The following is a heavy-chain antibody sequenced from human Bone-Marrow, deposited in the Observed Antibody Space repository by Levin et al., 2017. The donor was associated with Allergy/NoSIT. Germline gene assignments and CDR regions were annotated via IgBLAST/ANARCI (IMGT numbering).Heavy chain of an antibody. CDR2: IYYSGST. D-gene: IGHD4-17*01. V-gene: IGHV4-59*01. J-gene: IGHJ4*02. CDR3: ARAPTVGDYDY. Sequence: SQTLSLTCTVSGGSISSYYWSWIRQPPGKGLEWIGYIYYSGSTNYNPSLKSRVTISVDTSKNQFSLKLSSVTAADTAVYYCARAPTVGDYDYWGQGTLVTVSS. CDR1: GGSISSYY.